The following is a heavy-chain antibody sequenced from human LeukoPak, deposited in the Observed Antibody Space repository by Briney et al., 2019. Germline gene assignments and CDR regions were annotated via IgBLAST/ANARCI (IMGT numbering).Heavy chain of an antibody. CDR1: GGTFISYA. CDR2: TIPIFGTA. V-gene: IGHV1-69*01. CDR3: ARADYYDSSGYPRF. J-gene: IGHJ4*02. Sequence: AVEVSCKASGGTFISYAISWVRQAPGQGLEWMGGTIPIFGTANYAQKFQGRVTITADESTSTAYMELSSLRSEDTAVYYCARADYYDSSGYPRFWGQGTLVTVSS. D-gene: IGHD3-22*01.